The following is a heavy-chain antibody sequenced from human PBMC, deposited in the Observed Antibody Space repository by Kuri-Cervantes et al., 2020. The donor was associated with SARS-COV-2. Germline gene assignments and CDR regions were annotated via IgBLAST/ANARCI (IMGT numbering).Heavy chain of an antibody. J-gene: IGHJ4*02. CDR3: TRYDFWSGYYFDY. CDR2: VRGKANNYAT. V-gene: IGHV3-73*01. D-gene: IGHD3-3*01. CDR1: GFLFSASA. Sequence: GESLKISCEVSGFLFSASAIHWVRQGSGKGLEWVGRVRGKANNYATAYAASVKGRFTISRDDSKNMAYLQMNSLKTEDTAVYYCTRYDFWSGYYFDYRGQGTLVTVSS.